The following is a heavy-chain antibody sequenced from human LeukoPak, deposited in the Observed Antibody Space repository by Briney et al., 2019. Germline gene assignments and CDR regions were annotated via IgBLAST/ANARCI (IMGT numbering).Heavy chain of an antibody. CDR1: GVSISGYY. D-gene: IGHD3-22*01. J-gene: IGHJ4*02. Sequence: SETLSLTCTVSGVSISGYYWSWIRQPPGKGLEWIGSIYHGGSTYDNPSLKSRVTISVDTSKNQFSLKLSSVTAADTAVYFCAREMYYYDSSGFSSRVRYFDYWGQGTLVTVSS. CDR3: AREMYYYDSSGFSSRVRYFDY. V-gene: IGHV4-38-2*02. CDR2: IYHGGST.